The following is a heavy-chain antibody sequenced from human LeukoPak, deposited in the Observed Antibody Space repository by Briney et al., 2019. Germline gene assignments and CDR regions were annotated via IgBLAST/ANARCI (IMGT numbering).Heavy chain of an antibody. J-gene: IGHJ4*02. CDR2: INHSGST. V-gene: IGHV4-34*01. CDR1: GGSFSGYH. Sequence: SETLSLTCAVYGGSFSGYHWSWIRQPPGKGLEWIGEINHSGSTNYNPSLKSRVTISVDTSKNQFSLKLSSVTAADTAVYYCARVGFYMRVRIAAPIDYWGQGTLVTVSS. CDR3: ARVGFYMRVRIAAPIDY. D-gene: IGHD6-13*01.